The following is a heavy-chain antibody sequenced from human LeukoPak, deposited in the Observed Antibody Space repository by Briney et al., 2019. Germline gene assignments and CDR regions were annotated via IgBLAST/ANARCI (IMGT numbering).Heavy chain of an antibody. J-gene: IGHJ4*02. D-gene: IGHD3-10*01. V-gene: IGHV4-39*07. Sequence: PSETLSLTCTVPGGSISSSSYYWSWIRQPPGKGLEWIGEINHSGSTNYNPSLKSRVTISVDTSKNQFSLKLSSVTAADTAVYYCARLPMVRGVITPFFDYWGQGTLVTVSS. CDR1: GGSISSSSYY. CDR2: INHSGST. CDR3: ARLPMVRGVITPFFDY.